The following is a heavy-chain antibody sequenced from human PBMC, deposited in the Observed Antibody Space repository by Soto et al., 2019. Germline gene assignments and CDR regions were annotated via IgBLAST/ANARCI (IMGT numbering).Heavy chain of an antibody. CDR3: ARVLDGYHSFLFDY. CDR1: GFTVSSNY. CDR2: IYSGGST. J-gene: IGHJ4*02. V-gene: IGHV3-66*01. D-gene: IGHD5-12*01. Sequence: GGSLRLSCAASGFTVSSNYMSWVRQAPGKGLEWVSVIYSGGSTYYADSVKGRFTISRDNSKSTLYLQMNSLRAEDTAVYFCARVLDGYHSFLFDYWGQGTPVTVSS.